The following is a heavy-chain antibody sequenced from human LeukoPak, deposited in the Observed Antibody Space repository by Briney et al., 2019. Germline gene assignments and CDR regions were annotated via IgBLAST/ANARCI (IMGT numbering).Heavy chain of an antibody. J-gene: IGHJ4*02. D-gene: IGHD6-19*01. CDR1: GYTFTTYG. V-gene: IGHV1-18*04. CDR3: ARGIAVTREFDQ. CDR2: ISENKGNT. Sequence: ASVKVSCKASGYTFTTYGINWVRQAPGQGLEWMGWISENKGNTNHAQRFQGRVTMTTDTSTNTAYMELRSLRSDDTAVYYCARGIAVTREFDQWGQGTLVIVPS.